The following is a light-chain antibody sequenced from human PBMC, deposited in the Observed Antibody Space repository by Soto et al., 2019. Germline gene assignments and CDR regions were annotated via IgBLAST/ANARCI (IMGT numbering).Light chain of an antibody. Sequence: QSVLTQPPSASGTPGQRVTISCSGSSYNIGSNPVNWYQQLPGTAPKLLIYSNNQRPSGVPDRFSGSKAGTSASLAISGLHSEDDADYYCAAWDDSLNGRVVFGGGTKLTVL. CDR2: SNN. CDR3: AAWDDSLNGRVV. J-gene: IGLJ2*01. CDR1: SYNIGSNP. V-gene: IGLV1-44*01.